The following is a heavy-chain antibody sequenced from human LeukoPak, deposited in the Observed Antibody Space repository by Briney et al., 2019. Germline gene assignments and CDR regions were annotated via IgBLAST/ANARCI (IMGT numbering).Heavy chain of an antibody. D-gene: IGHD3-10*01. V-gene: IGHV3-15*01. CDR3: TTWAHYYGSGSSIGAY. Sequence: GGSLRLSCAASGFTFSNAWMSWVRQAPGKGLEWVGRIKSKTDGGTTDYAAPVKGRFTISRDDSKNTLYLQMNSLKTEDTAVYYCTTWAHYYGSGSSIGAYWGQGTLVTVSS. J-gene: IGHJ4*02. CDR1: GFTFSNAW. CDR2: IKSKTDGGTT.